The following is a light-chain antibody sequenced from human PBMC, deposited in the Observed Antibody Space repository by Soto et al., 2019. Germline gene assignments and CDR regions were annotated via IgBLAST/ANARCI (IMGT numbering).Light chain of an antibody. CDR3: RQYKTSLAST. J-gene: IGKJ4*01. CDR1: QSVSSSY. Sequence: IGLMQSAVALSLSREERATLSCRAIQSVSSSYLDWYQQNPGQAPRLLIYGASPRATGVPARFRGSGSGTEFTLTISSLQSEDSAVYYCRQYKTSLASTSGGRT. CDR2: GAS. V-gene: IGKV3-15*01.